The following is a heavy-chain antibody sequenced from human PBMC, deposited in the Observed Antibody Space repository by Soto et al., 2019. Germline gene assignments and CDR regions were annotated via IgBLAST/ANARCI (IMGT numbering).Heavy chain of an antibody. CDR1: GFIFSSYS. J-gene: IGHJ3*02. V-gene: IGHV3-48*02. CDR3: ARPTDAFDI. CDR2: ISSSSSTV. Sequence: PGGSLRLSCAASGFIFSSYSMNWVRQAPGKGLEWVSYISSSSSTVYYADSVKGRFTISRDNAKNSLYLQMNSLRDGDTAVYYCARPTDAFDIWGKGTRCTVAS.